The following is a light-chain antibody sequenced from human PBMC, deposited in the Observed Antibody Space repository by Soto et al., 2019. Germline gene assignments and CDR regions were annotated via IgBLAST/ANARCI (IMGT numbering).Light chain of an antibody. CDR1: SSDVGRYAY. CDR3: CSFAGNLFV. J-gene: IGLJ1*01. CDR2: DVG. Sequence: QSALTQPRSVSGSPGQSVTISCAGTSSDVGRYAYVSWYQQHPGKVPKLMMYDVGNRPSGVPDRFSGSKSGNTASLTISGLQAEDEADYYCCSFAGNLFVFGTGTKLTVL. V-gene: IGLV2-11*01.